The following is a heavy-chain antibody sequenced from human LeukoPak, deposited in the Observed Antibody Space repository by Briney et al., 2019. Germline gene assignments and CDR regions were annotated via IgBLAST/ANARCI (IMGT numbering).Heavy chain of an antibody. V-gene: IGHV3-48*01. J-gene: IGHJ4*02. Sequence: GGSLRLSCAASGFTFSSYSMNWARQAPGKGLEWVSYISSSSSTIYYADSVKGRFTISRDNAKNSLYLQMNSLRAEDTAVYYCARVEQQLPLDWGQGTLVTVSS. CDR2: ISSSSSTI. D-gene: IGHD6-13*01. CDR1: GFTFSSYS. CDR3: ARVEQQLPLD.